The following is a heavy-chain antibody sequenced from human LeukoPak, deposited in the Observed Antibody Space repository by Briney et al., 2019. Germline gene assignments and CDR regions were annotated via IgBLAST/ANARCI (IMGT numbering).Heavy chain of an antibody. Sequence: SETLSLTCTVSGGSISSYYWSWIRQPAGKGLEWIGRIYTSGSTNYNPSLKSRVTMSVDTSKNQFSLKLSSVTAADTAVYYCARGGWLQRRGTEYFQHWGQGTLVTVSS. V-gene: IGHV4-4*07. D-gene: IGHD5-24*01. J-gene: IGHJ1*01. CDR3: ARGGWLQRRGTEYFQH. CDR2: IYTSGST. CDR1: GGSISSYY.